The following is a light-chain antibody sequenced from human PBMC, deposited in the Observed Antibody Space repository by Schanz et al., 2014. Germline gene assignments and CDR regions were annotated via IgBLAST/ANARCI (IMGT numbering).Light chain of an antibody. Sequence: QSALTQPASVSGSPGQSITISCTGTSSDVGVYNYVSWYQQHPGKAPKLMIYDVSNRPSGVSNRFSGSKSGNTASLTISGLQAEDEADYYCSSYTSTSTPWVFGGGTKLTVL. V-gene: IGLV2-14*01. CDR3: SSYTSTSTPWV. CDR2: DVS. J-gene: IGLJ3*02. CDR1: SSDVGVYNY.